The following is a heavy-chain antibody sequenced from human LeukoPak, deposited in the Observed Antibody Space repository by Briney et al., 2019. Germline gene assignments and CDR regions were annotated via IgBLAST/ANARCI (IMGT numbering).Heavy chain of an antibody. J-gene: IGHJ6*02. Sequence: PSETLSLTCTVSAGSISSYYWSWIRQPPGKGLEWIGYIYSSGSTNYNPSLKSRVTISVDTSKNQFSLKLNSLTAADTAMYYCARVGGTNYYYYGMDVWGQGTTVTVSS. CDR3: ARVGGTNYYYYGMDV. V-gene: IGHV4-59*01. CDR1: AGSISSYY. CDR2: IYSSGST.